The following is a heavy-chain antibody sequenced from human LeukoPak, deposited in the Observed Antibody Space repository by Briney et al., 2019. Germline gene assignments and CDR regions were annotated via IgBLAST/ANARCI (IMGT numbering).Heavy chain of an antibody. CDR2: IYYSGST. CDR3: ARHRYYYGMDV. J-gene: IGHJ6*02. Sequence: SETLSLTCTVSGGSISSYYWSWIRQPPGKGLEWIGYIYYSGSTNYNPSLKSRVTISVVTSKNQFSLKLSSVTAADTAVYYCARHRYYYGMDVWGQGTTVTVSS. CDR1: GGSISSYY. V-gene: IGHV4-59*08.